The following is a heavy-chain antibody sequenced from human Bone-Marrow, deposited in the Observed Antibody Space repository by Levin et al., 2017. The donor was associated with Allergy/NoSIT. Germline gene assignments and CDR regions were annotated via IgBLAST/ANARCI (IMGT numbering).Heavy chain of an antibody. CDR1: GYSINTSYH. V-gene: IGHV4-38-2*02. Sequence: SQTLSLTCAVSGYSINTSYHWGWFRQPPGKGLQWIGSIFYNGKTHYNPSLRSRVTISLDTSRNQFSLGLFSVTAADTAVYFCARDGGYPLIELLSYFDCSGQGALVTVSS. D-gene: IGHD1-26*01. J-gene: IGHJ4*02. CDR2: IFYNGKT. CDR3: ARDGGYPLIELLSYFDC.